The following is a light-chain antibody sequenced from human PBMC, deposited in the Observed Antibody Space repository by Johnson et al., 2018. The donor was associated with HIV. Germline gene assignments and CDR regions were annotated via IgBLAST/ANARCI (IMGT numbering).Light chain of an antibody. Sequence: QSVLTQPPSVSAAPGQKVTISCSGSNSNIGNNYVSWYQQLPGTAPKLLIYENNKRPSGIPDRFSGSKSGTSDTLGITGLQTGDEADYYCGTWDSSLSALYVFGTGTKVTVL. J-gene: IGLJ1*01. V-gene: IGLV1-51*02. CDR1: NSNIGNNY. CDR3: GTWDSSLSALYV. CDR2: ENN.